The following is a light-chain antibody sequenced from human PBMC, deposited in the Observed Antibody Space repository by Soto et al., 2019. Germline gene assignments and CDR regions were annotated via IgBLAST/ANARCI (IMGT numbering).Light chain of an antibody. CDR3: QQYGSSGT. CDR1: QSVSNNY. V-gene: IGKV3-20*01. J-gene: IGKJ1*01. Sequence: EKVLSQSPGTLSLSPGERATLSCRASQSVSNNYLAWYQQKPGQAPRPLIYGASNRATGIPDRFSGSGSGTDFTLTISRLEPEDFAVYYCQQYGSSGTFGQGTKVDIK. CDR2: GAS.